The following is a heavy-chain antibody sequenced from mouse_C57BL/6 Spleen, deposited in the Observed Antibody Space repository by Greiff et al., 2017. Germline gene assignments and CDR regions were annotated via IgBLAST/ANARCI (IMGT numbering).Heavy chain of an antibody. CDR1: GYTFTSYW. CDR3: ARGDYYGSRGGYFDV. Sequence: QVQLQQPGAELVMPGASVKLSCKASGYTFTSYWMHWVKQRPGQGLEWIGEIDPSDSYTNYNQKFKGKSTLTVDKSSSTAYMQLSSLTSEDSAVYYCARGDYYGSRGGYFDVWGTGTTVTVSS. CDR2: IDPSDSYT. D-gene: IGHD1-1*01. V-gene: IGHV1-69*01. J-gene: IGHJ1*03.